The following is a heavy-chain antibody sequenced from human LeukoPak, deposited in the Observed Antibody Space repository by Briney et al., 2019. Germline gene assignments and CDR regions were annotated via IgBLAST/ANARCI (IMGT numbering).Heavy chain of an antibody. Sequence: ASVKVSCKVSGYTLTELSMHWVRQAPGKGLEWMGGFDPEDGETIYAQKFQGRVTMTEDTSTDTAYMELSSLRSEDTAVYYCATDLIAVAGGGYWGQGTLVTVSS. D-gene: IGHD6-19*01. J-gene: IGHJ4*02. V-gene: IGHV1-24*01. CDR1: GYTLTELS. CDR3: ATDLIAVAGGGY. CDR2: FDPEDGET.